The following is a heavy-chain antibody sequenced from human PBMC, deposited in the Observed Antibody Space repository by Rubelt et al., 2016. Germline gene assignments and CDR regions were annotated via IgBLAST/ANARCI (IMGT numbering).Heavy chain of an antibody. CDR2: IYFSGSS. Sequence: QVQLQQWGAGLLKPSETLSLTCAVYGGSFSDYYWSWIRQPPGKGLEWIASIYFSGSSYYNPSLKGRVAISVDTSKNQFSLQLNSVTPEDTAVYYCARDNSSGWKRGGMDVWGQGTTVTVSS. V-gene: IGHV4-34*01. CDR3: ARDNSSGWKRGGMDV. J-gene: IGHJ6*02. D-gene: IGHD6-19*01. CDR1: GGSFSDYY.